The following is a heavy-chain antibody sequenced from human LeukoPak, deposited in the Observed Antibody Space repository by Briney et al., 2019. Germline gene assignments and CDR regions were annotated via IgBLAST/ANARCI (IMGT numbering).Heavy chain of an antibody. CDR3: ATLAENRDSGYYFDS. J-gene: IGHJ4*02. D-gene: IGHD3-10*01. V-gene: IGHV3-48*03. Sequence: GGSLRLSCAASGFTFSSYEMNWVRQAPGKGLEWVSYISSSGSTIYYADSVKGRFTISRDNAKSTLNSLRAEDTAVYYCATLAENRDSGYYFDSWGQGTLVTVSS. CDR1: GFTFSSYE. CDR2: ISSSGSTI.